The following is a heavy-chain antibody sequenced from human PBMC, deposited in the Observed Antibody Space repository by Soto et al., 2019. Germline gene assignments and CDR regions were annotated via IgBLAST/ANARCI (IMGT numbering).Heavy chain of an antibody. J-gene: IGHJ5*02. V-gene: IGHV5-51*01. CDR3: ARQIGSSGWFEQDNWFDP. CDR2: IYPGDSDT. Sequence: PGESLKISCKGSGYSFTSYWIGWVRQMPGKGLEWMGIIYPGDSDTRYSPSFQGQVTISADKSISTAYLQWSSLKASDTAMYYCARQIGSSGWFEQDNWFDPWGQGTLVTVSS. D-gene: IGHD6-19*01. CDR1: GYSFTSYW.